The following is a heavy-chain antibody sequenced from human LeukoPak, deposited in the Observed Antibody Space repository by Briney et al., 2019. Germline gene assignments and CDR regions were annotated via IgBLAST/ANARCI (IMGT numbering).Heavy chain of an antibody. V-gene: IGHV4-59*01. CDR2: IYYSGST. D-gene: IGHD2-2*01. CDR3: ARDLRYCSSTSCCNWFDP. J-gene: IGHJ5*02. CDR1: GGSISSYY. Sequence: SETLSLTCTVSGGSISSYYWSWIRQPPGKGLEWIGYIYYSGSTNYNPSLKSRVTISVDTSKNQFSLKLSSVTAADTAVYYCARDLRYCSSTSCCNWFDPWGQGTLVTASS.